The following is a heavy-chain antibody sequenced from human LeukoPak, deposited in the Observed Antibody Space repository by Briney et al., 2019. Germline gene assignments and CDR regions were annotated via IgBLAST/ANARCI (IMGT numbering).Heavy chain of an antibody. CDR2: IYYSGST. CDR1: GYSISSGYY. J-gene: IGHJ3*02. D-gene: IGHD2-15*01. Sequence: SETLSLTCTVSGYSISSGYYWGWIRQPPGKGLEWIGSIYYSGSTYYNPSLKSRVTISVDTSKNQFSLKLSSVTAADTAVYYCARVDCSGGSCYLTFDIWGQGTMVTVSS. CDR3: ARVDCSGGSCYLTFDI. V-gene: IGHV4-38-2*02.